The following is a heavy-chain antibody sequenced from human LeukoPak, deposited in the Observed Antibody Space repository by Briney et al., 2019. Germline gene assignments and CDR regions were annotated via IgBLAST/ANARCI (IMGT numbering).Heavy chain of an antibody. J-gene: IGHJ4*02. CDR3: AGVATETRRVFDY. CDR1: GGSISGSSYY. D-gene: IGHD5-12*01. Sequence: SETLSLTCTVSGGSISGSSYYWGWIRQPPGKGLEWIGSIYYSGSTYYNPSLKSRVTISVDTSKNQFSLKLNSVTAADTAVYYCAGVATETRRVFDYWGQGTLVTVSS. CDR2: IYYSGST. V-gene: IGHV4-39*02.